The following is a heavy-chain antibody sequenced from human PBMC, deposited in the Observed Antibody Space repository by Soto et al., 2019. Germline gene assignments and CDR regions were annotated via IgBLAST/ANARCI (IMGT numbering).Heavy chain of an antibody. J-gene: IGHJ6*02. Sequence: ASVKVSCKASGYTFTSYAMHWVRQAPGQRLEWMGWINAGNGNTKYSQKFQGRVTITRDTSASTAYMELSSLRSEDTAVYYCARNVVRYFDWRYGMDVWGQGTTVTVSS. CDR2: INAGNGNT. CDR3: ARNVVRYFDWRYGMDV. CDR1: GYTFTSYA. V-gene: IGHV1-3*01. D-gene: IGHD3-9*01.